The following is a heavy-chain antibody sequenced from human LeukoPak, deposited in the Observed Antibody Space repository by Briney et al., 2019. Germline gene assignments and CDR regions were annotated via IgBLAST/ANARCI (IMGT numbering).Heavy chain of an antibody. Sequence: GGSLRLSCAASGFTFSSYSMNWVRQAPGKGLEWVSYISSSSSTIYYADSVKGRFTISRDNAKNSLYLQMNSLRAEDTAVYYCARGLATTPATVDVWGKGTTVTVSS. CDR2: ISSSSSTI. J-gene: IGHJ6*04. D-gene: IGHD5-12*01. V-gene: IGHV3-48*01. CDR1: GFTFSSYS. CDR3: ARGLATTPATVDV.